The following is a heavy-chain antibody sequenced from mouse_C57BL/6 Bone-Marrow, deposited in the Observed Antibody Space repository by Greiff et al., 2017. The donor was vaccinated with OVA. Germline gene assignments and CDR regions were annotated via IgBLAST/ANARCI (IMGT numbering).Heavy chain of an antibody. CDR3: ARQLRLRYFDY. J-gene: IGHJ2*01. CDR1: GFTFSSYA. Sequence: EVHLVESGGGLVKPGGSLKLSCAASGFTFSSYAMSWVRQTPEKRLEWVATISDGGSYTYYPDNVKGRFTISRDNAKNNLYLQMSHLKSEDTAMYYCARQLRLRYFDYWGQGTTLTVSS. V-gene: IGHV5-4*01. CDR2: ISDGGSYT. D-gene: IGHD3-2*02.